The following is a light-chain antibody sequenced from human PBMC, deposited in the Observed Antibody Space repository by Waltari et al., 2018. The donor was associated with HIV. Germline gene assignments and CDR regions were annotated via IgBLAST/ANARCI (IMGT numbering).Light chain of an antibody. CDR1: RSNSVATT. Sequence: QSVLTPPPSVSGTPGQRATIPSSARRSNSVATTVSGYQEFPGTAPNLLTYSNTQRPSGVPDRFSGSKSGTSASLAISGLQSEDEADYYCATLDDSLNGPVFGGGTKVTVL. V-gene: IGLV1-44*01. J-gene: IGLJ2*01. CDR3: ATLDDSLNGPV. CDR2: SNT.